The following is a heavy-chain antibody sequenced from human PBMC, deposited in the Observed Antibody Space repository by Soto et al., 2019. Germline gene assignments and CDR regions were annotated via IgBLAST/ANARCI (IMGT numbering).Heavy chain of an antibody. D-gene: IGHD3-10*01. CDR2: IYYSGST. J-gene: IGHJ4*02. V-gene: IGHV4-30-4*01. CDR1: GASISSGDYY. CDR3: ARRDYGSFDY. Sequence: QVQLQESGPGLVKPSQTLSLTCTVSGASISSGDYYWSWLRQPPGKGLEWIGYIYYSGSTNYKPSLKGRVTTSEDTSKNHFALKLSSVTAADTAVYYCARRDYGSFDYWGQGTLVTVSS.